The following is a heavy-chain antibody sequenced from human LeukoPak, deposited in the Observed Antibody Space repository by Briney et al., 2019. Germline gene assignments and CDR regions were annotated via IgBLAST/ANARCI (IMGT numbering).Heavy chain of an antibody. J-gene: IGHJ4*02. CDR3: ARQADTAMLIWSFTDY. CDR2: ISSSSSYI. Sequence: GGSLRLSCEASGFTFSRYSLTWVRQAPGKGLEWVSSISSSSSYIYYADSVRGRFTISRDNAKNSLYLQMNSLRAEDTALYYCARQADTAMLIWSFTDYWGQGTLVTVSS. D-gene: IGHD5-18*01. V-gene: IGHV3-21*01. CDR1: GFTFSRYS.